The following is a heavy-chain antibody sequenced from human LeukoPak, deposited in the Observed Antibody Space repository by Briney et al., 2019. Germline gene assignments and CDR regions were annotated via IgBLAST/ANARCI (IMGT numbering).Heavy chain of an antibody. Sequence: SETLSLTCTVSGGSICSYYWSWIRQPPGKGLEWIGYIYYSGSTNYNPSLKSRVTISVDTSKNQFSLKLSSVTAADTAVYYCARVSTTVVPDYWGQGTLVTVSS. CDR1: GGSICSYY. D-gene: IGHD4-23*01. V-gene: IGHV4-59*01. J-gene: IGHJ4*02. CDR2: IYYSGST. CDR3: ARVSTTVVPDY.